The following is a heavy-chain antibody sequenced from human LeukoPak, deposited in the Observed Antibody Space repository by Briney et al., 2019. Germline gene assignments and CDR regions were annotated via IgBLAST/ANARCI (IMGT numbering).Heavy chain of an antibody. CDR1: GYTLTELS. CDR2: FDPEDGET. Sequence: ASVKVSCKVSGYTLTELSMHWVRQAPGKGLEWMGGFDPEDGETIYVQKFQGRVTMTEDTSTDTAYMELSSLRSEDTAVYYCAGDDILTGSGNYWGQGTLVTVSS. J-gene: IGHJ4*02. D-gene: IGHD3-9*01. V-gene: IGHV1-24*01. CDR3: AGDDILTGSGNY.